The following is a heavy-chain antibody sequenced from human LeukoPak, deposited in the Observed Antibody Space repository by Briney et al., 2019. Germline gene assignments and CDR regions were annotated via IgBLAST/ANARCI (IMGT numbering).Heavy chain of an antibody. J-gene: IGHJ6*02. Sequence: SETLSLTCTVSGGSISSGDYYWSWIRQPPGKGLEWIGYIYYSGSTNYNPSLKSRVTISVDTSKNQFSLKLSSVTAADTAVYYCARVIAVAGAIGMDVWGQGTTVTVSS. V-gene: IGHV4-61*08. CDR1: GGSISSGDYY. CDR2: IYYSGST. D-gene: IGHD6-19*01. CDR3: ARVIAVAGAIGMDV.